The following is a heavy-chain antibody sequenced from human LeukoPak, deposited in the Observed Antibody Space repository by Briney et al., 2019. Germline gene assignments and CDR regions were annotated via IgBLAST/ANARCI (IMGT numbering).Heavy chain of an antibody. V-gene: IGHV3-30*04. D-gene: IGHD3-10*01. Sequence: GRSLRLSCAASGFTFSSYAMHWVRQAPGKGLEWVAIISYDGSNKYYADSVKGRFTISRDNSKNTLYLQMNSLRAEDTAVYYCASPYGSGRDTQYWFDYWGQGTLVTVSS. CDR2: ISYDGSNK. J-gene: IGHJ4*02. CDR1: GFTFSSYA. CDR3: ASPYGSGRDTQYWFDY.